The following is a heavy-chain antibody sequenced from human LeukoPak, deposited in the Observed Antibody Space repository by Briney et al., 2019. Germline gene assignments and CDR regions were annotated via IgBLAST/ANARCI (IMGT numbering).Heavy chain of an antibody. Sequence: GGSLRLSCAASGFTLSSYAMSWVRQAPGKGLEWVSAISGSGGSTNYADSVKGRFTISRDNSKNTLYLQMNGLRAEDTAVYYCAKALYGPIDYWGQGTLVTVSS. CDR1: GFTLSSYA. CDR3: AKALYGPIDY. D-gene: IGHD4-17*01. CDR2: ISGSGGST. V-gene: IGHV3-23*01. J-gene: IGHJ4*02.